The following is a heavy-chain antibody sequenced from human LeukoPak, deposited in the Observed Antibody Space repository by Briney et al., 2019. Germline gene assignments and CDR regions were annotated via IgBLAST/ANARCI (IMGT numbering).Heavy chain of an antibody. V-gene: IGHV4-59*12. CDR3: ARGIPPIVDR. CDR1: GGSISSYY. D-gene: IGHD1-14*01. CDR2: IYHSGST. Sequence: SETLSLTCTVSGGSISSYYWSWIRQPPGKGLEWIGYIYHSGSTYYNPSLKSRVTISVDRSKNQFSLKLSSVTAADTAVYYCARGIPPIVDRWGQGTLVTVSS. J-gene: IGHJ4*02.